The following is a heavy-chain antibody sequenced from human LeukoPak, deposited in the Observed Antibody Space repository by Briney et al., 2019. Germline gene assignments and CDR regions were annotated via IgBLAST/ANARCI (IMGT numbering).Heavy chain of an antibody. CDR2: INHSGST. J-gene: IGHJ4*02. CDR1: GGSFSGYY. V-gene: IGHV4-34*01. CDR3: ARGAMITFGGVILDY. Sequence: SETLSLTCAVYGGSFSGYYWSWIRQPPGKGLEWTGEINHSGSTNYNPSLKSRVTISVDTSKNQFSLKLSSVTAADTAVYYCARGAMITFGGVILDYWGQGTLVTVSS. D-gene: IGHD3-16*01.